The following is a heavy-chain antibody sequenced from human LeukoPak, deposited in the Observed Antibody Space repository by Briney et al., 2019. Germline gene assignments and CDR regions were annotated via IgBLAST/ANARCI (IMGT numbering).Heavy chain of an antibody. J-gene: IGHJ5*02. D-gene: IGHD6-19*01. Sequence: GGSLRLSCAASGFTFDDYAMHWVRQAPGKGLEWVSGISWNSGSIGYADSVKGRFTISRDNAKNSLYLQMNSLRAEDMALYYCAKGNSSGWFSNWFDPWGQGTLVTVSS. CDR3: AKGNSSGWFSNWFDP. CDR1: GFTFDDYA. V-gene: IGHV3-9*03. CDR2: ISWNSGSI.